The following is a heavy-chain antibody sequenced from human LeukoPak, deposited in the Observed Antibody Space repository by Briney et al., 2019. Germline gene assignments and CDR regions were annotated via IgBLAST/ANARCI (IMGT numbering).Heavy chain of an antibody. CDR3: ARTLPNIGPTGTNYYYYMDV. CDR2: IIPIFGTA. D-gene: IGHD1-1*01. Sequence: GSSVKLSCQASGGPFNSHAISLVRQAPGQGLEWMGGIIPIFGTANYAQKFQGRVTITTDESASTIYMDLRSLSSDDTAVYYCARTLPNIGPTGTNYYYYMDVWGKGTTVIVSS. V-gene: IGHV1-69*05. CDR1: GGPFNSHA. J-gene: IGHJ6*03.